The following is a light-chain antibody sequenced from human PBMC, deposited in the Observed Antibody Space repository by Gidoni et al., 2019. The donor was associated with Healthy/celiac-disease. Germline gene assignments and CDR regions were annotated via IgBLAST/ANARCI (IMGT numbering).Light chain of an antibody. CDR3: QQYYSYPLT. CDR1: QDISSY. CDR2: TAS. V-gene: IGKV1-8*01. J-gene: IGKJ4*01. Sequence: AIRMTQSPSSFSSSTGDRVTSTCRASQDISSYLAWYQQKPGKAPKLLIYTASTLQSWVPSRFSGSGSGTDFTLSISCLQSEDFATYYCQQYYSYPLTFGGGTKVEIK.